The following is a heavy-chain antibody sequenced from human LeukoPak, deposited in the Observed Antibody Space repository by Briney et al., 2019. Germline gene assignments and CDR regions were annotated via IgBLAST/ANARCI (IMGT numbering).Heavy chain of an antibody. V-gene: IGHV3-23*01. CDR2: ISGSGGST. J-gene: IGHJ4*02. CDR3: ASYDFWSGYSSNY. CDR1: GFTFSSYA. Sequence: GGSLRLSCAASGFTFSSYAMSWVRQAPGKGLEWVSAISGSGGSTYYADSVKGRFTISRDNSKNALYLQMNSLRAEDTAVYYCASYDFWSGYSSNYWGQGTLVTVSS. D-gene: IGHD3-3*01.